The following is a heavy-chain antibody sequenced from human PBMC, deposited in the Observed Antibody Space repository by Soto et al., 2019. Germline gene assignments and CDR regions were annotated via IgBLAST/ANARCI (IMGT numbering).Heavy chain of an antibody. CDR2: IGPESGAT. D-gene: IGHD1-26*01. V-gene: IGHV1-2*02. J-gene: IGHJ4*02. CDR3: GRGRSGQIVVFY. Sequence: ASVKVSCKASGYTFTGHYIHWVRQAPEQGPEWMGEIGPESGATRYAQKFQGRVTMTRDMSITTVYMELNNLSPDGTAVYYCGRGRSGQIVVFYWGQGTPVTVSS. CDR1: GYTFTGHY.